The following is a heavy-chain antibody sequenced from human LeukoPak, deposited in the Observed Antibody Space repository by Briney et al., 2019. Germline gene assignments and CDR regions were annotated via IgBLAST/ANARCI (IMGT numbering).Heavy chain of an antibody. Sequence: SVKVSCKASGGTFSSYAISWVRQAPGQGLEWMGGIIPIFGTANYAQKFQGRVTITADESTSTAYMELSSLRSEDTAVYYCARTSAYNWNDAAPGYFDYWGQGTLVTVSS. CDR2: IIPIFGTA. D-gene: IGHD1-1*01. V-gene: IGHV1-69*13. CDR3: ARTSAYNWNDAAPGYFDY. J-gene: IGHJ4*02. CDR1: GGTFSSYA.